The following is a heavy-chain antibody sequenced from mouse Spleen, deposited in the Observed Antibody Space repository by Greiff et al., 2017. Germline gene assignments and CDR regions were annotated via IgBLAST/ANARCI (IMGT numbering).Heavy chain of an antibody. Sequence: EVKVVESGPGLAKPSQTLSLTCSVTGYSITSDYWNWIRKFPGNKLEYMGYISYSGSTYYNPSLKSRISITRDTSKNQYYLQLNSVTTEDTATYYCARYSDGSYDWYFDVWGAGTTVTVSS. CDR2: ISYSGST. CDR3: ARYSDGSYDWYFDV. D-gene: IGHD1-1*02. CDR1: GYSITSDY. J-gene: IGHJ1*01. V-gene: IGHV3-8*01.